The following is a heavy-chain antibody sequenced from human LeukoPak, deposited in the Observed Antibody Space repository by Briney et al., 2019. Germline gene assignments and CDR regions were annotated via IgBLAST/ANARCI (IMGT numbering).Heavy chain of an antibody. CDR1: GYTFTGYY. V-gene: IGHV1-2*02. D-gene: IGHD3-9*01. CDR3: ARGVGYFDWLVYYYYYYMDV. CDR2: INPNSGGT. Sequence: ASVKVSCKASGYTFTGYYMHWVRQAPGQGLEWMGWINPNSGGTNYAQKFQGRVTMTRNTSISTAYMELSSLRSEDTAVYYCARGVGYFDWLVYYYYYYMDVWGKGTTVTISS. J-gene: IGHJ6*03.